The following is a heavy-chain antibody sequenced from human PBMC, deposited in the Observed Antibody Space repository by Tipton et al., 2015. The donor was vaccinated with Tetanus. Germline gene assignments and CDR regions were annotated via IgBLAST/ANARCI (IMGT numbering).Heavy chain of an antibody. CDR2: IYQTGTT. Sequence: TLSLTCTVSGASFSSGDYYWSWIRKPPGKGLEWIGYIYQTGTTYYNPSLKSRVTISVDTSQKQISLKVNSVTAADTAVYYCARDRGVRGGYYYYHGMDVWGQGTTVSVSS. J-gene: IGHJ6*02. V-gene: IGHV4-30-4*01. CDR1: GASFSSGDYY. D-gene: IGHD3-10*01. CDR3: ARDRGVRGGYYYYHGMDV.